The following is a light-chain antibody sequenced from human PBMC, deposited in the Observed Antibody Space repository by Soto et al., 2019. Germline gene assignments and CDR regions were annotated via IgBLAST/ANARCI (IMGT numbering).Light chain of an antibody. CDR1: QSVLYSSQNKNY. CDR3: QQYSNTPQS. V-gene: IGKV4-1*01. Sequence: DIVMTQSPDSLAVSLGERATINCKSSQSVLYSSQNKNYLAWYQQKPGQPPRLLIYWASTRESGVPDRFSGSGSGTDFTLTISSLQAEDVAVYYCQQYSNTPQSFGQGTKVEIK. CDR2: WAS. J-gene: IGKJ1*01.